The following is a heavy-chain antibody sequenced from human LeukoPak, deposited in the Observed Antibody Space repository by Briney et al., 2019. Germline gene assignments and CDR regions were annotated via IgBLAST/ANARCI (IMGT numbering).Heavy chain of an antibody. V-gene: IGHV3-53*01. CDR3: EAWLHSDALDI. J-gene: IGHJ3*02. Sequence: GGSLRLSCAASGFTLSNTYMSWVRQAPGEGLEWVSVIFSGGSTYYAGSVKGRFTISRDNSKNTLYLQMDSLRAEDTAVYYCEAWLHSDALDIWGQGTMVTVSS. CDR1: GFTLSNTY. CDR2: IFSGGST. D-gene: IGHD5-24*01.